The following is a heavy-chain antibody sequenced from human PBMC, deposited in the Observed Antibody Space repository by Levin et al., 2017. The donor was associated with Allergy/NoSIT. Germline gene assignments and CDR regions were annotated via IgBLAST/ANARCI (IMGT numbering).Heavy chain of an antibody. CDR2: ISGSGSYI. J-gene: IGHJ3*02. V-gene: IGHV3-21*01. CDR1: GFTFSNYN. D-gene: IGHD2/OR15-2a*01. Sequence: GESLKISCAVSGFTFSNYNMNWVRQAPGKGLKWVSSISGSGSYINYADSVKGRFTISRDKAKNSLYLQMNSLRVEDTAVYYCARVGTYFDAYDIWGQGTTVTVSS. CDR3: ARVGTYFDAYDI.